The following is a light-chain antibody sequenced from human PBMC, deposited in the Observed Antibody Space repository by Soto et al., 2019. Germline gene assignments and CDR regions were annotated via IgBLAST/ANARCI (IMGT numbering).Light chain of an antibody. J-gene: IGLJ2*01. Sequence: QSALTQPASVSGSPGQSITISCTGTSSDVGTYSLVSWYQQYPGKAPKLMIYEGNKRPSGVSNRFSGSKSGNAASLTVSGLQAEDEADYYCCSYAGSSTFVVFGGGTKVTVL. V-gene: IGLV2-23*03. CDR2: EGN. CDR1: SSDVGTYSL. CDR3: CSYAGSSTFVV.